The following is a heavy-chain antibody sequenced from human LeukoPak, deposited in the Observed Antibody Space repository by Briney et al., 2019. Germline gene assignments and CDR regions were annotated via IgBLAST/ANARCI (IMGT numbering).Heavy chain of an antibody. CDR1: VGSITNHF. J-gene: IGHJ4*02. CDR2: LFYRGTT. CDR3: ARAPSAAVRALDF. Sequence: LGALSLTCSVSVGSITNHFWSWMRPPPGKGGERIGYLFYRGTTFSKTSRMSRISISLDTPKNQIPLKLTSVTAADTAIYYCARAPSAAVRALDFWGPGTLVAVSS. V-gene: IGHV4-59*11. D-gene: IGHD2-2*01.